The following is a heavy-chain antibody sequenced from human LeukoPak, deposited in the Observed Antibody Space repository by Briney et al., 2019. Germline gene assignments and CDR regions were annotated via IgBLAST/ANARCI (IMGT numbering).Heavy chain of an antibody. V-gene: IGHV1-18*01. CDR2: ISAYNGNT. J-gene: IGHJ6*02. CDR3: ARDKVYDSSGYYPYGMDV. CDR1: GYTFTSYG. Sequence: GASVKVSCKASGYTFTSYGISWVRQAPGQGLEWMGWISAYNGNTNYAQKLQGRVTMTTDTSTSTAYMELRSLRSDDTAVYYCARDKVYDSSGYYPYGMDVWGQGTTVTVSS. D-gene: IGHD3-22*01.